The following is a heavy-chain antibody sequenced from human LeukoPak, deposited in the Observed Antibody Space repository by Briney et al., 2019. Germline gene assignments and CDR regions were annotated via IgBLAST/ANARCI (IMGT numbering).Heavy chain of an antibody. Sequence: GGSLRLSCAASGFTFSSYEMNWVRQAPGKGLEWVSYISSSGSTIYYADSVKGRFTISRDNAKNSLYLQMNSLRAEDTAVYYCARVAVVAFDIWGQGTMVTVSS. CDR3: ARVAVVAFDI. V-gene: IGHV3-48*03. CDR1: GFTFSSYE. J-gene: IGHJ3*02. D-gene: IGHD2-21*01. CDR2: ISSSGSTI.